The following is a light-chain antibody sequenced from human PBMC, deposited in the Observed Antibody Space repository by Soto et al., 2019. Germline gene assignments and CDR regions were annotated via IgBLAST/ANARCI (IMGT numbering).Light chain of an antibody. V-gene: IGKV1-5*01. J-gene: IGKJ1*01. CDR2: AAS. CDR1: QSISSW. Sequence: DIQMTQSPSTLSASVGDRVTITCRASQSISSWLAWYQQKPGKAPKLLIFAASNLQSGVPSRFSGSGSGTDFTLTISRLQPEDFATYYCLQLYNFSWTFAQGTKVDIK. CDR3: LQLYNFSWT.